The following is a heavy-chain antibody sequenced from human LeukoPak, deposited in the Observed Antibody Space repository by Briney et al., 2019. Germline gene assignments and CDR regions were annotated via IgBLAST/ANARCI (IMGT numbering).Heavy chain of an antibody. CDR3: AKALNWNPDYYHYGLDV. J-gene: IGHJ6*02. CDR2: ISGRGSST. D-gene: IGHD1-1*01. V-gene: IGHV3-23*01. Sequence: PGGSLGLSCAASGFTFGIYAMTWVRQTPGKGLEWVSGISGRGSSTYYADSVKGRLTISRDNSKNTLYLQMNTLRAEDTAVYYCAKALNWNPDYYHYGLDVWGQGTTVTVSS. CDR1: GFTFGIYA.